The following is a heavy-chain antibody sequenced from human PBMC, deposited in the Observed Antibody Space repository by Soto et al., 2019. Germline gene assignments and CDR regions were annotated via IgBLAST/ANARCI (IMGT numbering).Heavy chain of an antibody. J-gene: IGHJ4*02. CDR1: GGTFSSYA. CDR3: ASHTRYYDFWSGYYTGPPDY. Sequence: SVKVSCKASGGTFSSYAISWVRQAPGQGLEWMGGIIPIFGTANYAQKFQGRVTITADESTSTAYMELSSLRSEDTAVYYCASHTRYYDFWSGYYTGPPDYWGQGTLVTVSS. CDR2: IIPIFGTA. V-gene: IGHV1-69*13. D-gene: IGHD3-3*01.